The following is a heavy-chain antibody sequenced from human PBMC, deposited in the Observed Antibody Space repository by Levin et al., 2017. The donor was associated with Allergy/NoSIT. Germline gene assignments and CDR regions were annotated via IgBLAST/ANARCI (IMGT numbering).Heavy chain of an antibody. CDR1: GYSFTSYW. J-gene: IGHJ6*03. CDR2: IYPGYSDT. CDR3: ARRGTRDYYYYMDV. Sequence: RGESLKISCQGSGYSFTSYWIGWVRQMPGKGLEWVGIIYPGYSDTRYSPSFQGQVTISADKSIRTAYLQWSSLKAPDPAIYYCARRGTRDYYYYMDVWGKGTTVTVSS. D-gene: IGHD1-1*01. V-gene: IGHV5-51*01.